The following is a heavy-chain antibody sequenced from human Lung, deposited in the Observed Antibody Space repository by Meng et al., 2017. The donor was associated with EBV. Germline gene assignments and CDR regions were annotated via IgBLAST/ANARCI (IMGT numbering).Heavy chain of an antibody. Sequence: GGGVVQPGRSLSLCCVVCGYDFYLFGREGVRQEQGKGREWVARISYDGTTEHYADSVKGRVSISRDSSKSTVHLQMNSLRLEDTAIYYCAKEGKDRADYCDSWGQGTLVTVSS. CDR3: AKEGKDRADYCDS. J-gene: IGHJ4*02. CDR1: GYDFYLFG. V-gene: IGHV3-30*18. CDR2: ISYDGTTE. D-gene: IGHD1-26*01.